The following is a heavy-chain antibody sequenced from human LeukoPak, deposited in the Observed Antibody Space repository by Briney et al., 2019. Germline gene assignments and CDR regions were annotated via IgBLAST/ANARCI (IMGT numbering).Heavy chain of an antibody. J-gene: IGHJ5*02. V-gene: IGHV4-34*01. CDR1: GGSFGGYY. CDR2: INHSGST. Sequence: PSETLSLTCAVYGGSFGGYYWSWIRQPPGKGLEWIGEINHSGSTNYNPSLKSRVAISLDTSKNQFSLKLTSVTAADTAVYYCARGWSYYDLWSGYFQYNWFDPWGQGTLVTVSS. D-gene: IGHD3-3*01. CDR3: ARGWSYYDLWSGYFQYNWFDP.